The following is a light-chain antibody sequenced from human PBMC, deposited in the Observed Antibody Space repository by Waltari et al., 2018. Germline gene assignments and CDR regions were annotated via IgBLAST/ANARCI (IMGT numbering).Light chain of an antibody. Sequence: DIVMTQSPLSLPITPGEPASISCRSSQSLLQSNGNTYLHWYLQRPGQSPQLLIYGGSNRASGVPDRFSGSGSCTDFTLKISKVEAEDVGVYYCVQTIAFPYSFGQGTKVEIK. J-gene: IGKJ2*03. CDR3: VQTIAFPYS. CDR2: GGS. V-gene: IGKV2-40*01. CDR1: QSLLQSNGNTY.